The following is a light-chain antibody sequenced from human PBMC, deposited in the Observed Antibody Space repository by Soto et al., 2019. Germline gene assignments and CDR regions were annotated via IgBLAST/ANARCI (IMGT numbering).Light chain of an antibody. V-gene: IGKV3-11*01. CDR1: QSVSSY. Sequence: EIVLTQSPATLSLSPGERATLSCRASQSVSSYLAWYQQKPGQAPRLLIYDASNRATGIPARFSGSGSGTDFTLTISSLEPEDFAVYYCQQYNAYSAWTFGQGTKVEIK. CDR3: QQYNAYSAWT. CDR2: DAS. J-gene: IGKJ1*01.